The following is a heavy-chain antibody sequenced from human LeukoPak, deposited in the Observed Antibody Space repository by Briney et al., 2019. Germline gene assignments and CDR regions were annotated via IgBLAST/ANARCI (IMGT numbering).Heavy chain of an antibody. CDR3: ANLRGPLGYFDY. CDR1: GYSFTSYW. V-gene: IGHV5-51*01. CDR2: IYPGDSDT. D-gene: IGHD3-16*01. J-gene: IGHJ4*02. Sequence: ASVKVSCKASGYSFTSYWIGWVRQMPGKGLEWMGIIYPGDSDTRYSPSFQGQVTISADKSISTAYLQWSSLKASDTAMYYCANLRGPLGYFDYWGQGTLVTVSS.